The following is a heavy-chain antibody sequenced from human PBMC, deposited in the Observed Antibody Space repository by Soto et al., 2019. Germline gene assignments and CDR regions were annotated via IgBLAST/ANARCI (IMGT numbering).Heavy chain of an antibody. V-gene: IGHV1-8*02. CDR3: ARAYTWGVAVAGT. CDR1: GYTFTSYA. Sequence: GASVKVSCKASGYTFTSYAMNWVRQAPGQGLEWMGWMNPNSGNTGYAQKFQGRVTMTRNTSISTAYMELSSLSSEDTAVYYCARAYTWGVAVAGTWGQGTLVTVSS. D-gene: IGHD6-19*01. J-gene: IGHJ4*02. CDR2: MNPNSGNT.